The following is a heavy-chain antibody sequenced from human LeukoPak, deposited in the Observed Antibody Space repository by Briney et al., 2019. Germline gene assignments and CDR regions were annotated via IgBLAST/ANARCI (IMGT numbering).Heavy chain of an antibody. D-gene: IGHD3-10*01. V-gene: IGHV4-59*08. CDR1: GGSISGYY. CDR3: ARHGRFGEPRQ. CDR2: IYYSGST. Sequence: PSETLSLTCTVSGGSISGYYWSWIRQPPGKGLEWIGYIYYSGSTNYNPSLKSRVTISVDTSKNQFSLKLSSVTAADTAVYYCARHGRFGEPRQWGQGTLVTVSS. J-gene: IGHJ4*02.